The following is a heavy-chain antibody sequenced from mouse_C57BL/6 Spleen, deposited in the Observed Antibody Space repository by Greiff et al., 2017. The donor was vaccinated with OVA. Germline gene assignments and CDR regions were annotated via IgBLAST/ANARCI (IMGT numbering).Heavy chain of an antibody. CDR3: ARCLRGSSQYYYALDY. CDR1: GFTFSDYG. V-gene: IGHV5-17*01. CDR2: ISSGSSTI. D-gene: IGHD1-1*01. Sequence: EVKLVESGGGLVKPGGCLKLSCAASGFTFSDYGMHWVRQAPEKGLEWVAYISSGSSTIYYADTVKGRFTISRDNAKNTLFLQMTSLSSEDTAKYYGARCLRGSSQYYYALDYWGQGTSVTVSS. J-gene: IGHJ4*01.